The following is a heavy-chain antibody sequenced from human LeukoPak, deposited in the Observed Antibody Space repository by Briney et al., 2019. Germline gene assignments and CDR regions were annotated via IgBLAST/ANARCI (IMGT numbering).Heavy chain of an antibody. V-gene: IGHV4-4*02. CDR1: GGSITQTNY. CDR2: VNLQGST. J-gene: IGHJ4*02. Sequence: SETLSLTCGVSGGSITQTNYWPWVRQPPGKGLEWIGEVNLQGSTKYNPSLMGRVAISVDKSENHVSLQLTSVTAADTAVYYCAREGGPYRPLDYSGQGTLVTVSS. CDR3: AREGGPYRPLDY.